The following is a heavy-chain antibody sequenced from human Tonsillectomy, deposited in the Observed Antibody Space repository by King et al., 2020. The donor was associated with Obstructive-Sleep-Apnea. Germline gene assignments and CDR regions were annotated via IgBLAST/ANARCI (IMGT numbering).Heavy chain of an antibody. D-gene: IGHD3-10*01. J-gene: IGHJ4*02. CDR3: AKEPLRDSHWSGGLFDY. V-gene: IGHV3-7*03. CDR1: GFTFSGYW. Sequence: VQLVESGAGLVQPGGSLRLSCAASGFTFSGYWMSWVRQAPGKGLEWVGNIKHDATETYYVDSVKGRFTISRDNAKNSLYLQMNSLRDDDTAVYYCAKEPLRDSHWSGGLFDYWGQGTLVTVSS. CDR2: IKHDATET.